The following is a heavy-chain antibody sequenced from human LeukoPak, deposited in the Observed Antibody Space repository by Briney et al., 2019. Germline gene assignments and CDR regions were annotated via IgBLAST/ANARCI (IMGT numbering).Heavy chain of an antibody. D-gene: IGHD5-18*01. CDR1: GYTFTTYY. J-gene: IGHJ4*02. V-gene: IGHV1-46*01. Sequence: ALVKVSCKASGYTFTTYYMHWVRQAPGQGLEWMGIINPSDGSTSYAQRFQGRVTMTRDTSTSTVYMELSSLRSEDTAVYYCARAIEGYSYSYEFDYWGQGTLVTVSS. CDR2: INPSDGST. CDR3: ARAIEGYSYSYEFDY.